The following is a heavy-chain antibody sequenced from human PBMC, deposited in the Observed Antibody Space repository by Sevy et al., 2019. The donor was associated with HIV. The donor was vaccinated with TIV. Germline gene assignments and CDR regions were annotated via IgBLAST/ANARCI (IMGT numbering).Heavy chain of an antibody. Sequence: GGSPRLSCAASGFTFNSYTMNWVRQAPGKGLEWVSSVSFASNYIYYADSVRGRFTISRDNAKNSLYLQMNSLRAEDTAVYYCARPYGSGSWEAFDLWGQGTMVTVSS. V-gene: IGHV3-21*01. D-gene: IGHD3-10*01. CDR3: ARPYGSGSWEAFDL. CDR1: GFTFNSYT. J-gene: IGHJ3*01. CDR2: VSFASNYI.